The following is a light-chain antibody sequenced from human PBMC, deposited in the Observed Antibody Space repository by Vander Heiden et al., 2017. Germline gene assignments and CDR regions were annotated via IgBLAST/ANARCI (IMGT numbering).Light chain of an antibody. Sequence: DIQMTQSPSTLSASVGDRVTITCRASQSISSWLAWYQQKPGKAPKLLIYKASSLESGVPSRFSGSGSGTEFTLTISSLQPDDFATYYCQQDNSCPCTFGQGTKVEIK. CDR3: QQDNSCPCT. CDR2: KAS. V-gene: IGKV1-5*03. J-gene: IGKJ2*02. CDR1: QSISSW.